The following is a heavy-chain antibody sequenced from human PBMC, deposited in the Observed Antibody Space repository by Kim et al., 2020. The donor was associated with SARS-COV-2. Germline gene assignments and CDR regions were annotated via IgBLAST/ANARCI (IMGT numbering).Heavy chain of an antibody. CDR2: IFYSGST. D-gene: IGHD4-17*01. V-gene: IGHV4-59*13. CDR3: ARVAAVTRLDS. J-gene: IGHJ4*02. CDR1: GASIGSSY. Sequence: SETLSLTCAVSGASIGSSYWAWIRQSPGKGLEWIGYIFYSGSTNYNASLKSRVTISVDTSRSEFSLKLTSVTPADTAVSYFARVAAVTRLDSWGQGNLVT.